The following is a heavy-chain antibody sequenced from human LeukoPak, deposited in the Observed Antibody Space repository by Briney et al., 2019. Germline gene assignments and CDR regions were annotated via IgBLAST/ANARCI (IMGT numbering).Heavy chain of an antibody. D-gene: IGHD6-13*01. CDR2: ISGSGAST. CDR1: AFTFSNYA. V-gene: IGHV3-23*01. J-gene: IGHJ4*02. Sequence: GGSLRLSCADSAFTFSNYAMTWVRKAPGKGMEWVSTISGSGASTYYADSVKGRFTISRDNSKNTLYLQMNSLRAEDTAVYYCAKLGDYGSTWYRRPFDYWGQGTLVTVSS. CDR3: AKLGDYGSTWYRRPFDY.